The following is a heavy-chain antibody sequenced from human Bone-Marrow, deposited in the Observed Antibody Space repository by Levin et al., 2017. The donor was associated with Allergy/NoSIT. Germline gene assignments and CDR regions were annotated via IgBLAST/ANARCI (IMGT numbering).Heavy chain of an antibody. V-gene: IGHV1-2*02. J-gene: IGHJ4*02. CDR2: INPYSGVT. D-gene: IGHD2-15*01. CDR3: ARAIAVGARDY. Sequence: GESLKISCEVSGYTFTGYYIHWVRQAPGQGLEWVAWINPYSGVTIYAQDFQERVTVTTDASINTAYMDFNSLRFNDTAVYYCARAIAVGARDYWGQGTLVSVSS. CDR1: GYTFTGYY.